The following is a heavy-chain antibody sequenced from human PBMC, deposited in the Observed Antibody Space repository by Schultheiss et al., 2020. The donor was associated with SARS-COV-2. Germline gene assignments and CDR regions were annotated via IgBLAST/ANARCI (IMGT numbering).Heavy chain of an antibody. V-gene: IGHV3-23*01. CDR3: AKDITHYYDSSGLDY. Sequence: GGSLRLSCAASGFTFSSYSMNWVRQAPGKGLEWVSAISGSGGSTYYADSVKGRFTISRDNSKNTLYLQMNSLRAEDTAVYYCAKDITHYYDSSGLDYWGQGTLVTVSS. CDR1: GFTFSSYS. D-gene: IGHD3-22*01. CDR2: ISGSGGST. J-gene: IGHJ4*02.